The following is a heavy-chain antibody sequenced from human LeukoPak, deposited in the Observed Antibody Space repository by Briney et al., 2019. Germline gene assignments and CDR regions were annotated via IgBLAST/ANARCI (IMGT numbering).Heavy chain of an antibody. D-gene: IGHD6-13*01. V-gene: IGHV3-20*04. CDR3: ARVSSSWYQDWYFDL. CDR1: GFTFDDYG. Sequence: GGSLRLSCAASGFTFDDYGMTWVRQAPGKGLEWVSGINWNGGNTGYADSEKGRFTISRDNAQNSLYLQMNSLRAEDTALYYYARVSSSWYQDWYFDLWGRGTLVTVSS. CDR2: INWNGGNT. J-gene: IGHJ2*01.